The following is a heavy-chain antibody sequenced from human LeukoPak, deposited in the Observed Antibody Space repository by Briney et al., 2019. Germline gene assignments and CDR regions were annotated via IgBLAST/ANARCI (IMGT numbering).Heavy chain of an antibody. CDR2: IYYSGST. CDR3: ARLPGGYDSSGGRDY. Sequence: SETLSLTCTVSGGSISSYYRSWIRQPPGKGLEWIGYIYYSGSTNYNPSLKSRVTISVDTSKNQFSLKLSSVTAADTAVYYCARLPGGYDSSGGRDYWGQGTLVTVSS. V-gene: IGHV4-59*08. J-gene: IGHJ4*02. CDR1: GGSISSYY. D-gene: IGHD3-22*01.